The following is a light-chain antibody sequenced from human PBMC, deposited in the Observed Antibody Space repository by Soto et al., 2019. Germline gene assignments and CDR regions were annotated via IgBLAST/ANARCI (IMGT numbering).Light chain of an antibody. Sequence: QSALTQPRSVSGSPGQSVTISCTGTSSDVGGYNYVSWYQQHPGKAPKLMIYDVSKRPSGVPDRFSGSKSGNTASLTISGLQAEDEAYYYCCSYPGSYTSRVFGTGTKLTVL. J-gene: IGLJ1*01. CDR3: CSYPGSYTSRV. CDR2: DVS. V-gene: IGLV2-11*01. CDR1: SSDVGGYNY.